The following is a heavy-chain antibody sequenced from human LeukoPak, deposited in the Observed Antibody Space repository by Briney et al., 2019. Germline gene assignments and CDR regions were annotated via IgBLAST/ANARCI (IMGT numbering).Heavy chain of an antibody. CDR1: GFTVSSNY. Sequence: GGSLRLSCAASGFTVSSNYMSWVRQAPGKGLEWVSVIYSGGSTYYADSVKGRFTISRDNSKNTLYLQMNSLRAEGTAVYYCARSRSWYGLNYFDYWGQGTLVTVSS. V-gene: IGHV3-53*01. CDR3: ARSRSWYGLNYFDY. D-gene: IGHD6-13*01. CDR2: IYSGGST. J-gene: IGHJ4*02.